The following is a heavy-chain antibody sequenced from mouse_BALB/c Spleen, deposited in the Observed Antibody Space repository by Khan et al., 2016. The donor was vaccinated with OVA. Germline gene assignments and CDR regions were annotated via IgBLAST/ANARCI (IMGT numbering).Heavy chain of an antibody. D-gene: IGHD1-1*01. CDR2: ISYSGRT. Sequence: EVQLQESGPGLVKPSQSLSLTCTVTGYSITSNYAWNWIRQFPGNKLEWMGYISYSGRTSYIPSLKSRISITRDTSKNQFFLQLNSVPTEDPATYDCARGNYNGYAMDYWGQGTSVTVSS. V-gene: IGHV3-2*02. CDR3: ARGNYNGYAMDY. J-gene: IGHJ4*01. CDR1: GYSITSNYA.